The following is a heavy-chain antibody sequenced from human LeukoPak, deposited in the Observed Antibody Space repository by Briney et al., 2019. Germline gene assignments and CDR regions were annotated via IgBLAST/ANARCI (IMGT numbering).Heavy chain of an antibody. Sequence: SETLSLTRTVSGGSISSSSYYWGWIRQPPGKGLDWIGSIYYSGSTYYNPSLKSRVTISVDTSKNQFSLKLSSVTAADTAVYYCARQMERLAYYYDSSGYYYGVNWGQGTLVTVSS. V-gene: IGHV4-39*01. J-gene: IGHJ4*02. CDR2: IYYSGST. CDR1: GGSISSSSYY. CDR3: ARQMERLAYYYDSSGYYYGVN. D-gene: IGHD3-22*01.